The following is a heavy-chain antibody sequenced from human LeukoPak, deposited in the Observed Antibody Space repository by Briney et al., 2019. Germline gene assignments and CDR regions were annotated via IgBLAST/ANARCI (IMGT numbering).Heavy chain of an antibody. J-gene: IGHJ4*02. D-gene: IGHD6-6*01. V-gene: IGHV1-2*06. CDR1: GYTFTGYY. CDR2: INPNSGGT. CDR3: AREYLKDSSSYFDY. Sequence: ASVKVSCKASGYTFTGYYMHWVRQAPGQGLEWMGRINPNSGGTNYAQKFQGRVTMTRDTSISTAYMELSSLRSEDTAVYYCAREYLKDSSSYFDYWGQGTLVTVSS.